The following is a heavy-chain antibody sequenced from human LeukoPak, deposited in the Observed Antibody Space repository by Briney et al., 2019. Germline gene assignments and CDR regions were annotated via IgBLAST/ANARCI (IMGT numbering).Heavy chain of an antibody. J-gene: IGHJ4*02. CDR2: INPNSGGT. CDR1: GYTFTGYY. V-gene: IGHV1-2*02. D-gene: IGHD3-22*01. CDR3: ARVGSSGYYSSPLNY. Sequence: ASVKVSCKASGYTFTGYYMHWVRQPPGQGLEWMGWINPNSGGTNYAQKFQGRVTMTRDTSISTAYMELSRLRSDDTAVYYCARVGSSGYYSSPLNYWGQGTLVTVSS.